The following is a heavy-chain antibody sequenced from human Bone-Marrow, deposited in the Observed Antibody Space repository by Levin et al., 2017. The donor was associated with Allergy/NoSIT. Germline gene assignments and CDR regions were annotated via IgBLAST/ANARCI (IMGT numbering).Heavy chain of an antibody. CDR3: ARGVYHFDF. CDR1: GFTFSNYW. J-gene: IGHJ4*02. V-gene: IGHV3-7*04. CDR2: IKEDETEK. Sequence: QSGGSLRLSCTASGFTFSNYWMAWVRQAPGKGLEWVANIKEDETEKYYLDSVKGRFTISRDNAKNSVYLQMNSLRAEDTAVYYCARGVYHFDFWGQGTLVTVSS.